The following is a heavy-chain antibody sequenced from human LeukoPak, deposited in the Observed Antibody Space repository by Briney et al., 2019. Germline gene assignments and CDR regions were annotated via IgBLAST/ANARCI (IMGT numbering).Heavy chain of an antibody. D-gene: IGHD3-22*01. CDR1: GFTFSSYA. Sequence: GGSLRLSCAASGFTFSSYAVSWVRQPPGKGLEWVSAVSGSGGNTYYADSVKGRFTISRDNSKNTLYLQMNSLRAEDTAVYYCAKVEDYYDSSSYYRWGQGTLVTVSS. J-gene: IGHJ4*02. CDR2: VSGSGGNT. CDR3: AKVEDYYDSSSYYR. V-gene: IGHV3-23*01.